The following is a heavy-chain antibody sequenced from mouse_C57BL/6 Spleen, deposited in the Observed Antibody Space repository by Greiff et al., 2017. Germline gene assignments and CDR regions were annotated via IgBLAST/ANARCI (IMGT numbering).Heavy chain of an antibody. CDR1: GFTFSDYG. D-gene: IGHD1-3*01. CDR3: AREWYYFGG. Sequence: EVQVVESGGGLVKPGGSLKLSCAASGFTFSDYGMHWVRQAPGKGLEWVAYISSGSSTIYYADTVKGRFTISRDNAKNTLFLQLTSLRSEGTAMYYCAREWYYFGGRGQGATLTVAS. J-gene: IGHJ2*01. CDR2: ISSGSSTI. V-gene: IGHV5-17*01.